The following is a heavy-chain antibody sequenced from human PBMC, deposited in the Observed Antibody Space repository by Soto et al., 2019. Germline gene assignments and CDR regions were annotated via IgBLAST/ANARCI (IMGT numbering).Heavy chain of an antibody. V-gene: IGHV3-11*01. CDR3: ARVTDSRNYYGMDV. CDR1: GFTFSDYY. CDR2: ISSSGSPT. J-gene: IGHJ6*02. D-gene: IGHD6-13*01. Sequence: GSLRLSCSASGFTFSDYYMSWIRQPPGKGLEWVSFISSSGSPTKYADSVKGRFTISRDNAQNSLYLQMNSLRAEDTAVYYCARVTDSRNYYGMDVWGQGTTVTVS.